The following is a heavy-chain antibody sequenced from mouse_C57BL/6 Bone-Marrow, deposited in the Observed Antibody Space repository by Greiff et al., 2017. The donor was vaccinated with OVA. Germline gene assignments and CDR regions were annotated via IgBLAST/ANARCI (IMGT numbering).Heavy chain of an antibody. Sequence: QVQLQQPGAELVKPGSSVKLSCKASGYTFTSYWMDWVKQRPGQGLEWIGNIYPSDSETHYNQKFKDKATLTVDKSSSTAYMQLSSLTSEDSAVYYCARWGRDFDYWGQGTTLTVSS. J-gene: IGHJ2*01. CDR3: ARWGRDFDY. CDR1: GYTFTSYW. CDR2: IYPSDSET. V-gene: IGHV1-61*01. D-gene: IGHD3-3*01.